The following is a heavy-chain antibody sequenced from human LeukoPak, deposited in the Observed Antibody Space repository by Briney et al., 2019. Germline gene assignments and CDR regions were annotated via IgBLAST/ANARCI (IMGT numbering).Heavy chain of an antibody. CDR2: IIPIMGIT. J-gene: IGHJ3*02. CDR3: ARGVITMVRGVIITHAFDI. D-gene: IGHD3-10*01. Sequence: SVKVSCKASGDRFNRYVFTWVRQAPGQGLEWMGRIIPIMGITDYAQKIQDRVTITADKSTSTVYMDLSSLRSDDTAVYYCARGVITMVRGVIITHAFDIWGQGTMVTVSS. V-gene: IGHV1-69*04. CDR1: GDRFNRYV.